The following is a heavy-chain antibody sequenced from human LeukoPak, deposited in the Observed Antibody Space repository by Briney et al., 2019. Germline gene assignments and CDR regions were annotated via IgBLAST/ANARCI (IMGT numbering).Heavy chain of an antibody. V-gene: IGHV3-23*01. CDR1: GFTFNIYA. D-gene: IGHD4-17*01. J-gene: IGHJ4*02. CDR3: ARDRATKITTVTKIDS. CDR2: ISGSGDST. Sequence: PSGSLRLSCAASGFTFNIYARNWVRQSPGKGLEWVSDISGSGDSTSYAESVKGPFTISRENSTNTLSLPIDRLRAKDTAIYYCARDRATKITTVTKIDSSGQGTLVSASP.